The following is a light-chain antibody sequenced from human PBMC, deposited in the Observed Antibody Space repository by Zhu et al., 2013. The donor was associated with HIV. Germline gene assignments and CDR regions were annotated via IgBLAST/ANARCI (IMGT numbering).Light chain of an antibody. J-gene: IGKJ1*01. CDR3: QQYGSSPPWT. CDR2: GAS. CDR1: QTVYSN. Sequence: EIVMTQFPATLSVSPGETVTLSCRASQTVYSNLAWYQHRPGQAPRLLIYGASSRATGIPDRFSGSGSGTDFTLTISRLEPEDFAVYYCQQYGSSPPWTFGQGTEVEIK. V-gene: IGKV3-20*01.